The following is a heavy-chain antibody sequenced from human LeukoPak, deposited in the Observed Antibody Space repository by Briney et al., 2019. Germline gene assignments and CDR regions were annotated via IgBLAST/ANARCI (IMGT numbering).Heavy chain of an antibody. V-gene: IGHV1-18*01. Sequence: ASVKVSCKTSGYTFNNYGISWVRQAPGQGLEWMGRISTYNGNTNYAQKLQGRVTMTTDTSTSTAYMELRSLRSDDTAVYYCARGGYYNILTGYETADAFDIWGRGTMVTVSS. CDR3: ARGGYYNILTGYETADAFDI. CDR1: GYTFNNYG. J-gene: IGHJ3*02. D-gene: IGHD3-9*01. CDR2: ISTYNGNT.